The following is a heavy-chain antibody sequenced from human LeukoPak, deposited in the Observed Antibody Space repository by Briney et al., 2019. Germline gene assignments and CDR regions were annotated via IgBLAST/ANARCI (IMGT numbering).Heavy chain of an antibody. CDR1: GFTSSSYE. Sequence: PGGSLRLSCAASGFTSSSYEMNWVRQAPGKGLEWVSYISSSGITTYYADSVKGRFTISRDNAKNSLYLQMNSLRAEDTAVYYCARDLSVGATPGFDYWGQGTLVTVSS. V-gene: IGHV3-48*03. J-gene: IGHJ4*02. D-gene: IGHD1-26*01. CDR2: ISSSGITT. CDR3: ARDLSVGATPGFDY.